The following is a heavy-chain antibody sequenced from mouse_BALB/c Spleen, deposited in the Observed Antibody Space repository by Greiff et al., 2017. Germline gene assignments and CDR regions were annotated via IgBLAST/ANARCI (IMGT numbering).Heavy chain of an antibody. CDR3: ARDIHYYGSSYAMDY. CDR2: IRNKANGYTT. CDR1: GFTFTDYY. D-gene: IGHD1-1*01. V-gene: IGHV7-3*02. J-gene: IGHJ4*01. Sequence: EVKVVESGGGLVQPGGSLRLSCATSGFTFTDYYMSWVRQPPGKALEWLGFIRNKANGYTTEYSASVKGRFTISRDNSQSILYLQMNTLRAEDSATYYCARDIHYYGSSYAMDYWGQGTSVTVSS.